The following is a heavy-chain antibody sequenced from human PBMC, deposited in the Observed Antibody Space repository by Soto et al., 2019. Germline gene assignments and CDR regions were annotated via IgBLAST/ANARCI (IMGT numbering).Heavy chain of an antibody. V-gene: IGHV1-8*01. CDR3: ARWGVGVTYYYYYYMDV. CDR1: GYTFTSYD. CDR2: MNPNSGNT. Sequence: GASVKVSCKASGYTFTSYDINWVRQATGQGLEWMGWMNPNSGNTGYAQKFQGRVTMTRNTSISTAYMELSSLRSEDTAVYYCARWGVGVTYYYYYYMDVWGKGTTVTVSS. J-gene: IGHJ6*03. D-gene: IGHD1-26*01.